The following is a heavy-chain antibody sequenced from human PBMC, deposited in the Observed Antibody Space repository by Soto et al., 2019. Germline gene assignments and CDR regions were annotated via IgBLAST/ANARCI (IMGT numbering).Heavy chain of an antibody. CDR2: IKQDGSEK. CDR3: ARSGRNTYYYGSGPIDY. CDR1: GFTFSSYW. V-gene: IGHV3-7*01. D-gene: IGHD3-10*01. J-gene: IGHJ4*02. Sequence: GGSLRLSCAASGFTFSSYWMSWVRQAPGKGLEWVANIKQDGSEKYYVDSVKGRFTISRDNAKNSLYLQMNSLRAEDTAVYYCARSGRNTYYYGSGPIDYWGQGTLVTVSS.